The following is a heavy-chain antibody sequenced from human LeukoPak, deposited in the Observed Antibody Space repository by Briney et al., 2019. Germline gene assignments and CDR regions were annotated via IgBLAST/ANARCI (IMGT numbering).Heavy chain of an antibody. CDR3: ARVGAAYAFDI. J-gene: IGHJ3*02. CDR2: MNPNSGNT. D-gene: IGHD1-26*01. CDR1: GYNFTNYG. Sequence: ASVKVSCKASGYNFTNYGISWVRQATGQGLEWMGWMNPNSGNTGYAQKFQGRVTMTRNTSISTAYMELSSLRSEDTAVYYCARVGAAYAFDIWGQGTMVTVSS. V-gene: IGHV1-8*02.